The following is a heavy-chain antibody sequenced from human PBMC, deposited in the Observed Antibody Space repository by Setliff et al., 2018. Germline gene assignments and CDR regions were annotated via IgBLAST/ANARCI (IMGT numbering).Heavy chain of an antibody. CDR3: ARVREIGGWYDY. J-gene: IGHJ4*02. CDR2: IQTSGTT. V-gene: IGHV4-61*09. D-gene: IGHD6-19*01. CDR1: GGSISSGNYY. Sequence: SETLSLTCTVSGGSISSGNYYWSWIRQPAGKGLEWIGHIQTSGTTNYNPSLQSRVTISVDTSKNQFSLKLSSVTAADTAVYYCARVREIGGWYDYWGQGTLVTVSS.